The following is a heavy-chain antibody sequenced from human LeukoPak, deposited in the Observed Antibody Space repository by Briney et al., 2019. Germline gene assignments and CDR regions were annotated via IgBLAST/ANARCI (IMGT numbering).Heavy chain of an antibody. CDR2: IASSATRT. CDR3: ARGEMSTTLPH. CDR1: GFTFSNSE. V-gene: IGHV3-48*03. D-gene: IGHD5-24*01. J-gene: IGHJ4*01. Sequence: GGSLRFSCAASGFTFSNSEMNWVRQAPGKGLEWISYIASSATRTYYADSVRGRFTISRYDALSPVYLEMNSLSAEDTAVYYCARGEMSTTLPHWGQGTLVIVSS.